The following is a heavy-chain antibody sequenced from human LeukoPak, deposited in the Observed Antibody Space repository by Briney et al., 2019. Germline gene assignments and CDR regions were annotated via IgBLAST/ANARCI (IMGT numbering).Heavy chain of an antibody. CDR1: GYTFTSYG. CDR3: ASLYYYGSGSYMVDP. V-gene: IGHV1-18*01. Sequence: GASVKVSCKASGYTFTSYGISWVRQAPGQGLEWMGWISAYNGNTNYAQKLQGRVTMTTDTSTSTAYMELRGLRSDDTAVYYCASLYYYGSGSYMVDPWGQGTLVTVSS. J-gene: IGHJ5*02. CDR2: ISAYNGNT. D-gene: IGHD3-10*01.